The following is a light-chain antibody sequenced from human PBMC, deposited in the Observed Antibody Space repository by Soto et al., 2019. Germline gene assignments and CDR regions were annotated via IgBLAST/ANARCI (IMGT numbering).Light chain of an antibody. CDR2: RAS. CDR3: QRYDTYSGT. V-gene: IGKV1-5*03. J-gene: IGKJ3*01. Sequence: DIQMTQSPSTLSASVGDRVTITCRASPSIDTWLAWYQQKPGKAPKLLIYRASSLGSGVPSRFSSRGSGTEFTLTTSSLQPDDFSAYYCQRYDTYSGTFSPGTKVYSK. CDR1: PSIDTW.